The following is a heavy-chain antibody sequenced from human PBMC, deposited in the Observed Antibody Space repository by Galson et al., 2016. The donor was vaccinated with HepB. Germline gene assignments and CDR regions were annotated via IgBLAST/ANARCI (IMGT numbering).Heavy chain of an antibody. CDR2: IHSGGST. J-gene: IGHJ3*01. V-gene: IGHV3-53*01. CDR1: GFTVRTLY. Sequence: SLRLSCAASGFTVRTLYMSWVRQAPGKGLEWVSVIHSGGSTYHADSVKGRFTVSRDDSKNTVYLQMNSLGVEDTAIYYCAREGFNAFDVWGQGTVVTISS. D-gene: IGHD3-3*01. CDR3: AREGFNAFDV.